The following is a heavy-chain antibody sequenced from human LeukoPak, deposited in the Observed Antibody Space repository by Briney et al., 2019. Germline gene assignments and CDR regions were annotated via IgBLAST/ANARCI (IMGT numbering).Heavy chain of an antibody. Sequence: GGSLRLSCAASGFTFSSYAMHWVRQAPGKGLEWVAVITYDGSNKYYAESVKGRFTISRDNSKNTLYLQMNSLRAEDTAVYYCARDRAEQQLAIRWYFDLWGRGNLVTVSS. J-gene: IGHJ2*01. V-gene: IGHV3-30*04. CDR1: GFTFSSYA. D-gene: IGHD6-13*01. CDR3: ARDRAEQQLAIRWYFDL. CDR2: ITYDGSNK.